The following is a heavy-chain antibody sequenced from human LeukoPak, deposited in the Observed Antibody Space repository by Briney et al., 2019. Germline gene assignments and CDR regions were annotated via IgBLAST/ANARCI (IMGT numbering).Heavy chain of an antibody. CDR3: ATSGWYLLPGVY. J-gene: IGHJ4*02. Sequence: SETLSLTCTVSGGSISGSSYNWGWIRQPPGKGLEWIGSIDNSGSTYYNPSLESRVTISVDTSKNQFSLKLSSVTAADTAVYYCATSGWYLLPGVYWGQGTLVTVSS. CDR2: IDNSGST. V-gene: IGHV4-39*01. CDR1: GGSISGSSYN. D-gene: IGHD6-19*01.